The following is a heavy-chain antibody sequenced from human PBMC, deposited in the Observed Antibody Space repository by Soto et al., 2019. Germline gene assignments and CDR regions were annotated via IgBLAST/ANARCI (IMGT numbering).Heavy chain of an antibody. D-gene: IGHD4-4*01. V-gene: IGHV1-18*01. CDR3: ARCNPAGAPDY. J-gene: IGHJ4*02. CDR2: ISAYNGNT. Sequence: GASVKVSCKASGYTFTSYDINWVRQATGQGLEWMGWISAYNGNTNYAQNFQGRVSMTTDSSTTTAYMELRSLRSDDTAVYYCARCNPAGAPDYWGQGTLVTVSS. CDR1: GYTFTSYD.